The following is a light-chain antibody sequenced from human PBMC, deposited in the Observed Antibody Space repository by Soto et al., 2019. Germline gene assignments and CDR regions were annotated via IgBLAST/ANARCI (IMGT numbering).Light chain of an antibody. Sequence: AIQLTQSPSSLSASVGDRVTITCRASQGIGSALAWYQQRPGEAPRFLIYDASTLGSGVPLRFSGSGSGTYFTHTISTLQLEDFATYYCQQFNSYPLTFGGGTKVEIK. CDR2: DAS. CDR3: QQFNSYPLT. V-gene: IGKV1-13*02. CDR1: QGIGSA. J-gene: IGKJ4*01.